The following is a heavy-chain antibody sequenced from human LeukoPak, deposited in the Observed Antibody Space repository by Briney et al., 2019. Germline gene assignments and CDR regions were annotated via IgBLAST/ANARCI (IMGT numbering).Heavy chain of an antibody. J-gene: IGHJ4*02. V-gene: IGHV3-30*18. Sequence: GGSLRLSCAASGFSFSSYGMHWVRQAPGKGLEWVAVISYDGSNKYYADSVKGRFTISRDNSKNTLYLQMNSLRAEDTAVYYCAKAYYDSSGLYYFDYWGQGTLVTVSS. CDR1: GFSFSSYG. CDR3: AKAYYDSSGLYYFDY. CDR2: ISYDGSNK. D-gene: IGHD3-22*01.